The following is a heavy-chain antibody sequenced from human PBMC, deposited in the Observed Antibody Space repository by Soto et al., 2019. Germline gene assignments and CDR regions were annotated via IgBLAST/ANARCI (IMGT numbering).Heavy chain of an antibody. CDR2: ISYDGSNK. Sequence: GGSLRLSCAASGFTFSSYAMHWVRQAPGKGLEWVAVISYDGSNKYYADSVKGRFTISRDNSKNTLYLQMNSLRAEDTAVYYCARMAIAVAANWFDPWGQGTLVTVSS. CDR1: GFTFSSYA. V-gene: IGHV3-30-3*01. D-gene: IGHD6-19*01. J-gene: IGHJ5*02. CDR3: ARMAIAVAANWFDP.